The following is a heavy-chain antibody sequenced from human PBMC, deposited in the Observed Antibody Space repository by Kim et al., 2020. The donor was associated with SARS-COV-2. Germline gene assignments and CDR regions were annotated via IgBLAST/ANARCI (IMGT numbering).Heavy chain of an antibody. D-gene: IGHD6-13*01. Sequence: QKVQGMVTITADESTGTAYMELSSLRSEDTAVYYCARKPGIAAAGHFDYWGQGTLVTVSS. J-gene: IGHJ4*02. V-gene: IGHV1-69*01. CDR3: ARKPGIAAAGHFDY.